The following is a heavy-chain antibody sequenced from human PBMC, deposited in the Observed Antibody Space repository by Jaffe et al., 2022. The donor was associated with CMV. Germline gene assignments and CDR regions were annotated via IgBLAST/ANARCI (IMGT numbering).Heavy chain of an antibody. J-gene: IGHJ4*02. CDR2: ISSSSSTI. V-gene: IGHV3-48*02. CDR1: GFTFSSYS. D-gene: IGHD3-22*01. CDR3: ARDSDDSSGYYSRDFDY. Sequence: EVQLVESGGGLVQPGGSLRLSCAASGFTFSSYSMNWVRQAPGKGLEWVSYISSSSSTIYYADSVKGRFTISRDNAKNSLYLQMNSLRDEDTAVYYCARDSDDSSGYYSRDFDYWGQGTLVTVSS.